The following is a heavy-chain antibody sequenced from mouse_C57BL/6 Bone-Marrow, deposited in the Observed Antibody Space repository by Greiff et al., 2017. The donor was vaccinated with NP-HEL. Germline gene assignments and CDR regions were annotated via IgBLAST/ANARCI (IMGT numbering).Heavy chain of an antibody. Sequence: QVQLQQSGAELVRPGTSVKMSCKASGYTFTNYWIGWAKQRPGHGLEWIGDIYPGGGYTNYNEKFKGKATLTADKSSSTAYMQFSSLTSEDSAIYYCARYHYGSSPYFDYWGQGTTLTVSS. D-gene: IGHD1-1*01. J-gene: IGHJ2*01. V-gene: IGHV1-63*01. CDR2: IYPGGGYT. CDR3: ARYHYGSSPYFDY. CDR1: GYTFTNYW.